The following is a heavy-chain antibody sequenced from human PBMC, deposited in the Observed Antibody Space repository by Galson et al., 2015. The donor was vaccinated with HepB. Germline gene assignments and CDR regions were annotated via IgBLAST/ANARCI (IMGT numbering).Heavy chain of an antibody. V-gene: IGHV3-7*01. CDR2: IKQDGSEK. J-gene: IGHJ4*02. CDR3: ARVPSGGQTMDY. D-gene: IGHD4-23*01. CDR1: GFNFNAYW. Sequence: SLRLSCAASGFNFNAYWMSWVRQAPGKGLEWVANIKQDGSEKNYVDSVKGRFTISRDNARNSLYLQMNSLRAEDTALYYCARVPSGGQTMDYWGQGTLVTVSS.